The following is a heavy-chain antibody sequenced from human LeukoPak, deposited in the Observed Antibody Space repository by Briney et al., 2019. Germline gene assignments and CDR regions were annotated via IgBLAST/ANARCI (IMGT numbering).Heavy chain of an antibody. CDR1: GITLSTYW. Sequence: GGSLRLSCAGSGITLSTYWMSWIRQAPGKGLAWVGNIKQDGSEKYFVDSLRGRFTISRDNAKNSLFLQMNSLRAEDTAVYYYVRGEGAFDMWGQGTMVTVSS. CDR2: IKQDGSEK. CDR3: VRGEGAFDM. V-gene: IGHV3-7*05. J-gene: IGHJ3*02.